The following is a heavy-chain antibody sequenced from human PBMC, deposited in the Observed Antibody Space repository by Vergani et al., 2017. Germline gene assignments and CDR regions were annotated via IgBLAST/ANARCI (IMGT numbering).Heavy chain of an antibody. CDR1: SGTFSSYA. D-gene: IGHD3-22*01. CDR2: IIPIFSAT. J-gene: IGHJ4*02. CDR3: AREGNYYDSTGFGPGGSFD. Sequence: QVHLVQSGSEVKKPGSSVKVSCNASSGTFSSYAISWVRQAPGQGLEWIGRIIPIFSATKYAQKFQGRVTITADESTSTAYMELSSLTSEDTAVYYCAREGNYYDSTGFGPGGSFDWGPGTLVTVSS. V-gene: IGHV1-69*13.